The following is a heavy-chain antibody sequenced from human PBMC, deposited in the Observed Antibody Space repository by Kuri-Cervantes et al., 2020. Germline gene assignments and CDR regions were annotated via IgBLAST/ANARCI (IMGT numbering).Heavy chain of an antibody. CDR1: GGTFSSYA. D-gene: IGHD5-12*01. Sequence: SVKVSCKASGGTFSSYAISWVRQAPGQGLGWMGGIIPIFGTANYAQKFQGRVTITADESTSTAYMELSSLRSEDTAVYYCASSSGYSGYDSNLVIDYWGQGTLVTVSS. CDR2: IIPIFGTA. J-gene: IGHJ4*02. CDR3: ASSSGYSGYDSNLVIDY. V-gene: IGHV1-69*13.